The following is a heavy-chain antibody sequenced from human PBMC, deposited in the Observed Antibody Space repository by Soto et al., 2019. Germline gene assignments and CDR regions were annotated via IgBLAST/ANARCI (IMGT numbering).Heavy chain of an antibody. CDR1: GVTFSGSA. CDR3: QASHIEAAGTNP. CDR2: IRSKANSYAT. J-gene: IGHJ5*02. D-gene: IGHD6-13*01. V-gene: IGHV3-73*01. Sequence: GGSLRLSCAASGVTFSGSAMHWVRQASGKGLEWVGRIRSKANSYATAYAASVKGRFTISRDDSKNTAYLQMNSLKTEDTAVYSCQASHIEAAGTNPWGQGTPVTVSS.